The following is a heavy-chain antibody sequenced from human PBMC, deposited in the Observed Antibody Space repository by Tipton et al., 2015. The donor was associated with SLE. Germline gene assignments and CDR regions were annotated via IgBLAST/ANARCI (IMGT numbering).Heavy chain of an antibody. V-gene: IGHV4-61*02. CDR1: DDSISSDYYY. J-gene: IGHJ4*02. D-gene: IGHD2-8*01. Sequence: TLSLTCSVSDDSISSDYYYGSWLRQPAGKPLEWIGRIYGNGGASYNPSLESRVTISLDTSKNQFSLKLTSVTAADTAVYYCARHHCTNGACPFDYWGQGTLVTVSS. CDR3: ARHHCTNGACPFDY. CDR2: IYGNGGA.